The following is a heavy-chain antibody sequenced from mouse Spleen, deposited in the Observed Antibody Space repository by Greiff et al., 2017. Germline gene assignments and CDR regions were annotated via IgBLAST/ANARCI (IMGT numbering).Heavy chain of an antibody. Sequence: QVHVKQPGAELVKPGASVKLSCKASGYTFTSYWMHWVKQRPGRGLEWIGRIGPNSGGNKYNEKFKSKATLTVDNTSSATYMQLSSLTAEDSAVYYCARWNWVEGFAYWGQGTLVTVSA. CDR2: IGPNSGGN. D-gene: IGHD4-1*01. CDR1: GYTFTSYW. V-gene: IGHV1-72*01. J-gene: IGHJ3*01. CDR3: ARWNWVEGFAY.